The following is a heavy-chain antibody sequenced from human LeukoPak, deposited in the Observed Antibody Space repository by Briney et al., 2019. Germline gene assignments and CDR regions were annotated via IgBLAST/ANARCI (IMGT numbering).Heavy chain of an antibody. CDR2: IRYDGSNK. CDR3: AKDPSAYSGYDMDV. J-gene: IGHJ6*03. Sequence: GGSLRLSCAASGFIFNTYVMHWVRQAPGKGLEWLAFIRYDGSNKNYADSVKGRFTISRDNTKNSLYLQMNSLRAEDTAVYYCAKDPSAYSGYDMDVWGKGTTVTVSS. V-gene: IGHV3-30*02. CDR1: GFIFNTYV. D-gene: IGHD5-12*01.